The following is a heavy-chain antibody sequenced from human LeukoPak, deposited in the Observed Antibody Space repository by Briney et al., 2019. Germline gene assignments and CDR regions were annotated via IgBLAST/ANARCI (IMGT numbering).Heavy chain of an antibody. D-gene: IGHD2-2*02. CDR1: GFTFDDYA. J-gene: IGHJ6*02. Sequence: GRSLRLFCAASGFTFDDYAMHWVRQAPGKGLEWVSGISWNSGSIGYADSVKGRFTISRDNAKNSLYLQMNSLRAEDTALYYCAKGVVVVPAAIYYGMDVWGQGTTVTVSS. V-gene: IGHV3-9*01. CDR3: AKGVVVVPAAIYYGMDV. CDR2: ISWNSGSI.